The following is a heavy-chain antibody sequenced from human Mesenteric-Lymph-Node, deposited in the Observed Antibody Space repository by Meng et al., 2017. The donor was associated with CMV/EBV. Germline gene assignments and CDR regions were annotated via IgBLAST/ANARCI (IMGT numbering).Heavy chain of an antibody. J-gene: IGHJ4*02. D-gene: IGHD3-10*01. V-gene: IGHV4-39*01. CDR2: IYYSGTT. CDR1: GGSISSDSYY. CDR3: ASRLYNYYFDY. Sequence: SETLSLTCTVSGGSISSDSYYWGWIRQPPGKGLEWIGTIYYSGTTYYNPSLKSRVTISVDTSKNQFSLRLSSVTAADTAVYYCASRLYNYYFDYWGQGTLVTVSS.